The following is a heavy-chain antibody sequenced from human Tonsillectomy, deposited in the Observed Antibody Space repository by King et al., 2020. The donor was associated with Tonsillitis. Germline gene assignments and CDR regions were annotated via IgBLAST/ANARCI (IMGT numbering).Heavy chain of an antibody. Sequence: VQLVESGGGVVQPGRSLRLSCAASGFSFSSYGMHWVRQAPGKGLEWVAFIHYDGSNQYYADSVKGRLTISRDNSKNTVYLQMNSLRDEDTAVYYCATDRAAGIVDYWGQGTLVTVSS. D-gene: IGHD6-13*01. CDR3: ATDRAAGIVDY. CDR2: IHYDGSNQ. J-gene: IGHJ4*02. CDR1: GFSFSSYG. V-gene: IGHV3-30*02.